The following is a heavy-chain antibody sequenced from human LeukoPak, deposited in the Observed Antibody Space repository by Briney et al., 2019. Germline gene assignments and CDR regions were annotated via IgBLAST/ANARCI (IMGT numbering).Heavy chain of an antibody. CDR3: ARVKGSGSYLSDY. Sequence: GASVKVSCKASGYAFTGYYMHWVRQAPGQGLEGLGWINPNSGGTNYAQKFQGRVTMTRDTSISTAYMELSRLRCDDTAVYYCARVKGSGSYLSDYWGQGTLVTVSS. CDR1: GYAFTGYY. D-gene: IGHD3-10*01. CDR2: INPNSGGT. V-gene: IGHV1-2*02. J-gene: IGHJ4*02.